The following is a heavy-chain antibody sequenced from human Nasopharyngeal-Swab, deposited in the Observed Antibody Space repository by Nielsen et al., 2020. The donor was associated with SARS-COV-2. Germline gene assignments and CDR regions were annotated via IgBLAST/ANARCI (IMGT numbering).Heavy chain of an antibody. V-gene: IGHV4-61*02. Sequence: SETLSLTCTVSGGSINGRDYYWSWIRLPAGEGLEWIGRISASGTTNYNLSLKSRVTISMDTSKSQLSLKLYSATAAETAVYYCAREGRYYDRSAYNHYYFDSWGQGTLVTVSS. J-gene: IGHJ4*02. CDR3: AREGRYYDRSAYNHYYFDS. CDR1: GGSINGRDYY. CDR2: ISASGTT. D-gene: IGHD3-22*01.